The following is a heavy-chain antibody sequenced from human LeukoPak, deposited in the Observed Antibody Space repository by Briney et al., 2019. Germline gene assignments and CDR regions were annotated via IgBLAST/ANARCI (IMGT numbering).Heavy chain of an antibody. Sequence: PSETLSLTCTVSGGSISSYYWSWIRQPPGKGLEWIGYIYYSGSTNYNPSLKSRVTISVDTSKNQFSLKLSSVTAADTAVYYCARGRGLTGCPNFDYWGQGTLGTVSS. D-gene: IGHD7-27*01. V-gene: IGHV4-59*08. J-gene: IGHJ4*02. CDR3: ARGRGLTGCPNFDY. CDR1: GGSISSYY. CDR2: IYYSGST.